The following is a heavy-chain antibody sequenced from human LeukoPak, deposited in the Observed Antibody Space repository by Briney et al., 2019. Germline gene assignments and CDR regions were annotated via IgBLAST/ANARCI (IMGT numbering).Heavy chain of an antibody. CDR3: ERYGVNGMDV. J-gene: IGHJ6*02. CDR2: ISSSSSYI. D-gene: IGHD3-3*01. V-gene: IGHV3-21*01. CDR1: GFTFSSYS. Sequence: PGGSLRLSCAASGFTFSSYSMNWVRQAPGKGLEWVSSISSSSSYIYYADSVKGRFTISRDNAKNTLYLQMNSLRAEDTAVYYCERYGVNGMDVWGQGTTVTVSS.